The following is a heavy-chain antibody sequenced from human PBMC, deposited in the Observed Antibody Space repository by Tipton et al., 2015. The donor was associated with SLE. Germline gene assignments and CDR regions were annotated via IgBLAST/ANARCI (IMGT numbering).Heavy chain of an antibody. V-gene: IGHV4-34*01. J-gene: IGHJ5*02. CDR2: INHSGST. CDR3: ARVGRGISSSSTTNWFDP. D-gene: IGHD6-6*01. Sequence: TLSLTCAVYGGSFSGYYWSWIRQPPGKGLEWIGEINHSGSTIYNPSLKSRVTISVDTSKNQFSLKLSSVTAADTAVYYCARVGRGISSSSTTNWFDPWGQGTLVTVSS. CDR1: GGSFSGYY.